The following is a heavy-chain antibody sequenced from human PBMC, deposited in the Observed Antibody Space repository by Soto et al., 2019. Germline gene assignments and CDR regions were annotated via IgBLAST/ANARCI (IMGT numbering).Heavy chain of an antibody. CDR2: IDPSDSYT. D-gene: IGHD6-6*01. J-gene: IGHJ4*02. Sequence: GESLKISCKGSGYSFTSYWISWVRQMPGKGLEWMGRIDPSDSYTNYSPSFQGHVTISADKSISTAYLQWSSLKASDTAMYYCARRAFYRSSPGVDFDYWGQGTLVTVSS. CDR3: ARRAFYRSSPGVDFDY. CDR1: GYSFTSYW. V-gene: IGHV5-10-1*01.